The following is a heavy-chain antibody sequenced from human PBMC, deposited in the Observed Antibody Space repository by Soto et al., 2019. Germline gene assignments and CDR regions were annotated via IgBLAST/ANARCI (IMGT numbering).Heavy chain of an antibody. CDR2: IIPIFGTA. D-gene: IGHD2-2*01. Sequence: SVKVSCKASGGTFSSYAISWVRQAPGQGLEWMGGIIPIFGTANYAQKFQGRVTITADKSTSTAYMELSSLRSEDTAVYYCASPNCSSTSCYSDAFDIWGQGTMVTVSS. J-gene: IGHJ3*02. CDR1: GGTFSSYA. V-gene: IGHV1-69*06. CDR3: ASPNCSSTSCYSDAFDI.